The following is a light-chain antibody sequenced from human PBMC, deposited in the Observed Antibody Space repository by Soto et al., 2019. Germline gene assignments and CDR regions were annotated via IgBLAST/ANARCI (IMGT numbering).Light chain of an antibody. CDR1: NIGSKS. J-gene: IGLJ3*02. Sequence: SYELTQPPSVSVAPGKTASVACGGSNIGSKSVHWYQKKSGQAPVLVMYYDSDGPSGITERFSGSNSGNTATLTISRVEAGDEADYYCQVWDISSGHVVFGGGTTLTVL. CDR3: QVWDISSGHVV. V-gene: IGLV3-21*01. CDR2: YDS.